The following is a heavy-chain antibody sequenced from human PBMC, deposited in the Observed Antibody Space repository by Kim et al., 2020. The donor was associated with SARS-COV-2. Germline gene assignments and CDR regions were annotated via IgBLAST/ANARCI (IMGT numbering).Heavy chain of an antibody. CDR3: ARFHDSNFDY. CDR2: YI. Sequence: YIYYADSVKGRFTISRDNAKNSLYLQMNSLRAEDTAVYYCARFHDSNFDYWGQGTLVTVSS. J-gene: IGHJ4*02. V-gene: IGHV3-21*01. D-gene: IGHD1-1*01.